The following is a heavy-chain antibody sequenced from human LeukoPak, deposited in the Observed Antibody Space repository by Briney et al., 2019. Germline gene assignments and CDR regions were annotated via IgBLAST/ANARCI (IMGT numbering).Heavy chain of an antibody. D-gene: IGHD2-2*01. V-gene: IGHV3-23*01. Sequence: GGSLRLSCAAPGFTFSSYAMSWVRQAPGKGLEWVSGISGSGSSTYYADSVKGRFTISRDNSKNTLYLQMNSLRAEDTAVYYCAEGGYDQDFDYWGQGSLVTVSS. J-gene: IGHJ4*02. CDR1: GFTFSSYA. CDR2: ISGSGSST. CDR3: AEGGYDQDFDY.